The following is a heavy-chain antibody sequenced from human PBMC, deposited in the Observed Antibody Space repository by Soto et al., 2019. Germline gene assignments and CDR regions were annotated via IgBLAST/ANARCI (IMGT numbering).Heavy chain of an antibody. CDR1: GGSISSGCYY. Sequence: PSETLSLTCTVSGGSISSGCYYWSWIRQHPGKGLEWIGYIYYSGSTYYNPSLKSRVTISVDTSKNQFSLKLSSVTAADTAVYYCARRVSRFLEGNNWFDPWGQGTLVTVSS. D-gene: IGHD3-3*01. J-gene: IGHJ5*02. V-gene: IGHV4-31*03. CDR2: IYYSGST. CDR3: ARRVSRFLEGNNWFDP.